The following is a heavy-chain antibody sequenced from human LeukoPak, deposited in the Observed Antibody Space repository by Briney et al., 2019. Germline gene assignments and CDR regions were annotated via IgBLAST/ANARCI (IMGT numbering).Heavy chain of an antibody. V-gene: IGHV3-30-3*01. Sequence: PGGSLRLSCAASGFTFGSYAMHWVRQAPGKGLEWVAVISYDGSNKYYADSVKGRFTISRDNSTNTLYLQMNSLRAEDTAVYYCARDAFRDSSGYYYYWGQGTLVTVSS. J-gene: IGHJ4*02. CDR3: ARDAFRDSSGYYYY. CDR1: GFTFGSYA. D-gene: IGHD3-22*01. CDR2: ISYDGSNK.